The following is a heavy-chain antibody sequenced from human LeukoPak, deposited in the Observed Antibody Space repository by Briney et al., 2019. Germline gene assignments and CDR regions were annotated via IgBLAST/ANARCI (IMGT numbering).Heavy chain of an antibody. CDR3: ARDPRTVRI. Sequence: GGSLRLFCAASGFTFSTFWMTWVRQAPGKGFEWVANINQGGSESYYVDSVKGRFTIFRDNAESSLYMQLNSMRVEDTAIYYCARDPRTVRIWGQGTLVTVSS. CDR2: INQGGSES. CDR1: GFTFSTFW. D-gene: IGHD1-1*01. J-gene: IGHJ4*02. V-gene: IGHV3-7*01.